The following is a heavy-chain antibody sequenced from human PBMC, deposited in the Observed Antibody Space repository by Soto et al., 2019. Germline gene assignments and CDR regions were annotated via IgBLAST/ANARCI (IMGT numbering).Heavy chain of an antibody. D-gene: IGHD5-12*01. CDR1: GGSISSSSYY. Sequence: QLQLQESGPGLVKPSETLSLTCTVSGGSISSSSYYWGWIRQPPGKGLEWIGSIYYSGSTYYNPSLKSRVTISVDTSKNQFSLKLSSVTAADTAVYYCARIGGDGLRPLLFDPWGQGTLVTVSS. CDR3: ARIGGDGLRPLLFDP. V-gene: IGHV4-39*01. CDR2: IYYSGST. J-gene: IGHJ5*02.